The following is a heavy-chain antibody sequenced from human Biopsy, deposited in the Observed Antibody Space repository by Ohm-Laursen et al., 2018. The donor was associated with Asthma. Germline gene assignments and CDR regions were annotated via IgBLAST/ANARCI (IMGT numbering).Heavy chain of an antibody. D-gene: IGHD3-22*01. J-gene: IGHJ4*01. Sequence: SLRLSCAASGFSFDDCAVHWVRQAPGKGLEWVSSISWNSGNIDYAVSVKGRFTISRDNAKNSLYLQMQSLRPEDTAFYYCAKSADYYDSTDYLDFWGRGTLVTVSS. CDR3: AKSADYYDSTDYLDF. V-gene: IGHV3-9*01. CDR2: ISWNSGNI. CDR1: GFSFDDCA.